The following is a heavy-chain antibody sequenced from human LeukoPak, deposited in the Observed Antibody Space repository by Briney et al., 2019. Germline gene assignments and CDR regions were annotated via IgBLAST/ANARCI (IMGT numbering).Heavy chain of an antibody. CDR2: IDPSDSYT. CDR3: ATSVGAEYFQH. Sequence: GESLKISCKGSGYSFTSYWISWVRQMPGKGLEWMGRIDPSDSYTNYSPSFQGHVTISADKSITTAYLQWRSLKASDTAMFYCATSVGAEYFQHWGQGTLVTVSS. J-gene: IGHJ1*01. CDR1: GYSFTSYW. V-gene: IGHV5-10-1*01.